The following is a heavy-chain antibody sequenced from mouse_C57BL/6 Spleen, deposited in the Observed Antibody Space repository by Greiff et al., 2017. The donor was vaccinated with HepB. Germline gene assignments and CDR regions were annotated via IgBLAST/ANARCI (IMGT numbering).Heavy chain of an antibody. D-gene: IGHD1-1*01. Sequence: EVQGVESGGGLVKPGGSLKLSCAASGFTFSSYAMSWVRQTPEKRLEWVATISDGGSYTYYPDNVKGRFTISRDNAKNNLYLQMSHLKSEDTAMYYCARTTVWMDYWGQGTSVTVSS. CDR3: ARTTVWMDY. CDR2: ISDGGSYT. J-gene: IGHJ4*01. CDR1: GFTFSSYA. V-gene: IGHV5-4*01.